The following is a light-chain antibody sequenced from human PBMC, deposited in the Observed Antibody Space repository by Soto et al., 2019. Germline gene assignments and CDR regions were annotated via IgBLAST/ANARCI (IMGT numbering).Light chain of an antibody. Sequence: QSALTQPPSVSGSPGQSVPISCTGTSSDVGSYNRVSWYQQPPRTAPKLMIYGVNNRPSGVPDRFSGSKSGNTASLPISGLRGEDEGEYYCASYSRTSTIVLFGGRTKLTVL. V-gene: IGLV2-18*02. CDR2: GVN. CDR1: SSDVGSYNR. CDR3: ASYSRTSTIVL. J-gene: IGLJ3*02.